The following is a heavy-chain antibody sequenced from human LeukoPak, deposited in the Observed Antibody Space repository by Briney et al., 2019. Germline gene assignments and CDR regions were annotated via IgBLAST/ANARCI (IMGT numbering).Heavy chain of an antibody. V-gene: IGHV5-51*01. CDR1: GYSFTSYW. CDR3: ARLVDGSGSYPGYYFDY. Sequence: GESLKISCKGSGYSFTSYWIGWVRQMPGKGLEWMGIIYTGDSDTRYSPSFQGQVTISADKSISTAYLQWSSLKASDTAMYYCARLVDGSGSYPGYYFDYWGQGTLFTVSS. CDR2: IYTGDSDT. J-gene: IGHJ4*02. D-gene: IGHD3-10*01.